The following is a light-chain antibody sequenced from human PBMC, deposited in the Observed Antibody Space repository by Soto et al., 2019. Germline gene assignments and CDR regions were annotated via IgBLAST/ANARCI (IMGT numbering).Light chain of an antibody. CDR2: DVS. CDR3: RSYTSSSTF. J-gene: IGLJ1*01. Sequence: SVLTQPASVXGSPGQSITISRTGNSIDVGGYNYVSWYQQHPGKAPKLMIYDVSNRPSGVSNRFSGSKSGNTASLTISGLQAEDEADYYCRSYTSSSTFFGTGNKVTVL. CDR1: SIDVGGYNY. V-gene: IGLV2-14*01.